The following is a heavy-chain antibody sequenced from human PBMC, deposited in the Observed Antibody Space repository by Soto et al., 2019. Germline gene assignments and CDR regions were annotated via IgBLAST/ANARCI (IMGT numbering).Heavy chain of an antibody. J-gene: IGHJ1*01. CDR1: GFTFSSYA. CDR3: AKARGVVL. Sequence: EVQLLESGGGLVQPGGSLRLSCAASGFTFSSYAMHWVRQAPGKGLEWVSGISGSGDTYYADSVKGRFTISRDNSKNTLYLQMNSLRAEDTAVYYCAKARGVVLWGQGTLVTVSS. CDR2: ISGSGDT. V-gene: IGHV3-23*01. D-gene: IGHD2-15*01.